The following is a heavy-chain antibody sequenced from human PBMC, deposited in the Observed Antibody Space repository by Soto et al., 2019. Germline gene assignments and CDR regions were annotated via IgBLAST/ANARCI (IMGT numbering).Heavy chain of an antibody. Sequence: QVQLVQSGAEVKKPGASVKVSCKASGYTFTSYVISWVRQAPGQGLEWMGWISAYNGNTNYAQKLQGRVTMTTGTSTGTAYMELRRLRSDDTAVYYGARDLVNSVGGTFQHWGQGTLVTVSS. D-gene: IGHD3-16*01. CDR2: ISAYNGNT. J-gene: IGHJ1*01. CDR1: GYTFTSYV. CDR3: ARDLVNSVGGTFQH. V-gene: IGHV1-18*04.